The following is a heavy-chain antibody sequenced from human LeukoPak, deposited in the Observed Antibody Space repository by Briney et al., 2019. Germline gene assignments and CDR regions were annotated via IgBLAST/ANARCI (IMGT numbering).Heavy chain of an antibody. J-gene: IGHJ4*02. Sequence: ASVKVSCKASGYTFTSYYMHWVRQAPGQGLEWMGWINPNSGGTNYAQKFQGRVTMTRDTSISTAYMELSRLRSDDTAVYYCAIGFWSGYYFDYWGQGTLVTVSS. CDR1: GYTFTSYY. CDR2: INPNSGGT. D-gene: IGHD3-3*01. CDR3: AIGFWSGYYFDY. V-gene: IGHV1-2*02.